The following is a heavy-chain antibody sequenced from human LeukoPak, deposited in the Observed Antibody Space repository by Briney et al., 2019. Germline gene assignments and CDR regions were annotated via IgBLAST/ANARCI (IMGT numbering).Heavy chain of an antibody. CDR2: ISSGSSTI. D-gene: IGHD2-2*01. J-gene: IGHJ3*02. CDR3: ARGVEDIVVVPAAITPPDAFDI. CDR1: GFTFSSYS. V-gene: IGHV3-48*01. Sequence: GGSLRLSCAASGFTFSSYSMNWVRQAPGKGLEWVSYISSGSSTIYYADSVKGRFTISRDNSKNTLYLQMNSLRAEDTAVYYCARGVEDIVVVPAAITPPDAFDIWGQGTMVTVSS.